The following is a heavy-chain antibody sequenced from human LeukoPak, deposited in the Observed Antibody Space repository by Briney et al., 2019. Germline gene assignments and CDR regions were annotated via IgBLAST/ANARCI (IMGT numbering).Heavy chain of an antibody. CDR2: IHFSGSN. Sequence: SETLSLTCTVSGASISSNYWSWVRQPPGKGLEWIGYIHFSGSNNYNPSLTSRVTISVDTSKNQFSLKLSSVTAADTALYYCSRSENRATESHFDHWGQGILITVSS. D-gene: IGHD5-12*01. CDR1: GASISSNY. CDR3: SRSENRATESHFDH. J-gene: IGHJ4*02. V-gene: IGHV4-59*08.